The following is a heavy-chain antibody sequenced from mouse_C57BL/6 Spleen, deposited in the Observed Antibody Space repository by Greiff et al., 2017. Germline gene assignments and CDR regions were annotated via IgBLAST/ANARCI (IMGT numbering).Heavy chain of an antibody. CDR3: ASITTVVATGFDY. CDR2: ISSGSSTI. V-gene: IGHV5-17*01. CDR1: GFTFSDYG. Sequence: EVQLQESGGGLVKPGGSLKLSCAASGFTFSDYGMHWVRQAPEKGLEWVAYISSGSSTIYYADTVKGRFTISRDNAKNTLFLQMTSLRSEDTAMYYCASITTVVATGFDYWGQGTTLTVSS. D-gene: IGHD1-1*01. J-gene: IGHJ2*01.